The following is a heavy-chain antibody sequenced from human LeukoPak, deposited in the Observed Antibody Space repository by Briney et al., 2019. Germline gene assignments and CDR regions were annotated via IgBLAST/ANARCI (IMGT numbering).Heavy chain of an antibody. J-gene: IGHJ4*02. CDR1: GGSISGYY. V-gene: IGHV4-34*01. CDR3: ARVKWLRRGFDY. CDR2: INHSGST. D-gene: IGHD5-12*01. Sequence: SETLSLTCAVYGGSISGYYWSWIRQPPGKGLEWIGEINHSGSTNYNPSLKSRVTISVDTSKNQFSLKLSSVTGADTAVYYCARVKWLRRGFDYWGQGTLVTVSS.